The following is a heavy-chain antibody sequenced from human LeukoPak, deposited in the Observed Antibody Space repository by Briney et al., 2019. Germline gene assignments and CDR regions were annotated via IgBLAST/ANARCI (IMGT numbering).Heavy chain of an antibody. D-gene: IGHD6-13*01. CDR3: ARDVSPYSSSKNWFDP. CDR1: GFTFSSYA. Sequence: GGSLRLSCAASGFTFSSYAMHWVRQASGKGLEWVAVISYDGSNKYYADSVKGRFTISRDNSKNTLYLQMNSLRAEDTAVYYCARDVSPYSSSKNWFDPWGQGTLVTVSS. J-gene: IGHJ5*02. CDR2: ISYDGSNK. V-gene: IGHV3-30*01.